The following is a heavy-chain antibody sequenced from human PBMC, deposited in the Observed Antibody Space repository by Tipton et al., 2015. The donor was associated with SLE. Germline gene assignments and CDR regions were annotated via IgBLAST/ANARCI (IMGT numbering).Heavy chain of an antibody. V-gene: IGHV4-31*03. CDR2: IYYGGKT. J-gene: IGHJ6*03. CDR3: AREYDFVWGSYRPYYFMDV. D-gene: IGHD3-16*02. Sequence: TLSLTCSVSGGSVSRGYYHWTWIRQLPGRGLEWIGYIYYGGKTHYNPSLNSRVTISIDTSKNHFSLRLSSVTAADTAVYYCAREYDFVWGSYRPYYFMDVWGKGTTVTVSS. CDR1: GGSVSRGYYH.